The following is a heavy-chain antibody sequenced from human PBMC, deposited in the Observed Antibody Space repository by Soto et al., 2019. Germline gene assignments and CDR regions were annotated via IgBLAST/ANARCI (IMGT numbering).Heavy chain of an antibody. V-gene: IGHV3-74*01. Sequence: EVQLVESGGGLVQPEGSLRLSCAASGFSLSDYWMHWVRQAPGEGLVWLSRITRDGSSTNYADSVKGRFTISRDDAKNTLYLPVNSLRGEDTALYYCARGANGYYYFDYWGQGTLVTVSS. J-gene: IGHJ4*02. CDR2: ITRDGSST. CDR3: ARGANGYYYFDY. CDR1: GFSLSDYW. D-gene: IGHD5-18*01.